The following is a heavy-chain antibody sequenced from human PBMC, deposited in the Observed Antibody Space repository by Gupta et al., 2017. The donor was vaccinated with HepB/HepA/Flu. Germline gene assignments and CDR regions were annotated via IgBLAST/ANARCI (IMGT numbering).Heavy chain of an antibody. CDR1: AGILNNTISQ. Sequence: LQPQGSSPGLVKSTGTVPVTRTVSAGILNNTISQWAWIRQPPEKGLEWIGSLYYTGITYYNPSLKSRVILSVDTSNSPFSLKLSSVTAADTAVYYCTRHHSRVECLFPGSKFDPWGPGTLVTVSS. V-gene: IGHV4-39*01. J-gene: IGHJ5*02. CDR3: TRHHSRVECLFPGSKFDP. D-gene: IGHD3-3*01. CDR2: LYYTGIT.